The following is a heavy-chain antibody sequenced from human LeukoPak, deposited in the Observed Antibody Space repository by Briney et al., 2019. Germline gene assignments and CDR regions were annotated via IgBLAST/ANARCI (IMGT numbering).Heavy chain of an antibody. CDR3: ARDGDSGYNWKLYYMDV. J-gene: IGHJ6*03. D-gene: IGHD1-20*01. CDR2: INTDGSST. V-gene: IGHV3-74*01. Sequence: GGSLRLSCAASGFTFSSYWMHWVRQAPGKGRVWVSRINTDGSSTNYADPVKGRFTISRDNAKNTLYLGTNSLRVEDTAVYYCARDGDSGYNWKLYYMDVWGKGTTVTVSS. CDR1: GFTFSSYW.